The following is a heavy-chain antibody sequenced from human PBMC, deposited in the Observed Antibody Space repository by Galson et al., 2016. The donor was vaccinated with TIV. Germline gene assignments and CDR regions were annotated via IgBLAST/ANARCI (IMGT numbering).Heavy chain of an antibody. D-gene: IGHD3-3*02. Sequence: SVKVSCKASGYTFTSTGISWVRQAPGQGLEWMGWISAYRGHTNYAQKFQGRLTMTRDTSTTTAYLELGSLRSDDTAVYYCARVLAFVYYPPSTRTWFDPWGQGTLVIVSS. J-gene: IGHJ5*02. V-gene: IGHV1-18*04. CDR2: ISAYRGHT. CDR1: GYTFTSTG. CDR3: ARVLAFVYYPPSTRTWFDP.